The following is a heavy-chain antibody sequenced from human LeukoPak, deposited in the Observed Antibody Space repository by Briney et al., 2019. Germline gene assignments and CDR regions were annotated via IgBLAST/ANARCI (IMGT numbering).Heavy chain of an antibody. CDR2: IYTDDAT. V-gene: IGHV3-66*02. CDR1: GISISQSD. J-gene: IGHJ5*02. CDR3: ARDRAGRKPWVEFHP. Sequence: AGSLRLSCAISGISISQSDMSWGRHAPRRGVEWVSLIYTDDATHSADPVKGRFTISRDTSKNTVYLEMRDLRPEDTAVYFCARDRAGRKPWVEFHPWGQGTLVTVSS. D-gene: IGHD3-10*01.